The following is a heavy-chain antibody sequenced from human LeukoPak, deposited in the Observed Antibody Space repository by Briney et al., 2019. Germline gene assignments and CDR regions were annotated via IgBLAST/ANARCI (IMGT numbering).Heavy chain of an antibody. CDR2: ISSSGSTI. D-gene: IGHD2-2*01. J-gene: IGHJ4*02. Sequence: PGGSLRLSCAASGFTFSSYEMNWVRQAPGKGLEWVSYISSSGSTIYYADSVKGRFTISRDNAKNSLYLQMNSLRAEDTAVYYCARDGTVVVPAAIIFGYWGQGTLVTVSS. CDR1: GFTFSSYE. V-gene: IGHV3-48*03. CDR3: ARDGTVVVPAAIIFGY.